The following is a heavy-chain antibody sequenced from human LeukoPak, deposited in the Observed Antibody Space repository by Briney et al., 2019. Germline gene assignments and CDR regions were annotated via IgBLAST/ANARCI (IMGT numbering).Heavy chain of an antibody. D-gene: IGHD4-23*01. J-gene: IGHJ4*02. CDR1: VYSISRGYY. Sequence: SETLSLTCTVPVYSISRGYYWGWIRQPPWKGLESVVSIYHSGSTYYNPSLKSRVTISVDTSKNQFSLKLSSVTAADTAVYYCARVRGYGGNPGYWGQGTLVTVSS. CDR3: ARVRGYGGNPGY. V-gene: IGHV4-38-2*02. CDR2: IYHSGST.